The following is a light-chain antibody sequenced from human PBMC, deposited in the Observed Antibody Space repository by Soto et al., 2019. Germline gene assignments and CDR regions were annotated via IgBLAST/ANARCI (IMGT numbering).Light chain of an antibody. CDR1: QSVSSSY. Sequence: EIVLTQSPGTLSLSPGERATLSCRASQSVSSSYLAWYQQKPGQAPRLLIYGASSRATGIPDRFSGSGSGTDFTLTISRLEPEDFAVYYCQQYNDWPYTFGQGTKV. CDR3: QQYNDWPYT. CDR2: GAS. J-gene: IGKJ2*01. V-gene: IGKV3-20*01.